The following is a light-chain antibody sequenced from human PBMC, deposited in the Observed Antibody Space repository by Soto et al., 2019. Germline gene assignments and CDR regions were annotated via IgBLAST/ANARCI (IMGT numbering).Light chain of an antibody. V-gene: IGKV1-5*03. J-gene: IGKJ2*03. CDR1: QTIFSW. CDR2: KAS. CDR3: QQYNSYPYS. Sequence: IQMTQSPSTLSASVGDRVSITCRASQTIFSWLAWYQQKPGKAPKLLIYKASSVESGVPSRYSGSGSGTEFTLTISGLQPDEFATYYCQQYNSYPYSFGQGTKLEIK.